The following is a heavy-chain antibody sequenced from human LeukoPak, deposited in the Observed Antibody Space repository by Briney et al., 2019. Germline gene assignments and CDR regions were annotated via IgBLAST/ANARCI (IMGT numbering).Heavy chain of an antibody. CDR2: IIPIFGIA. CDR1: GGTFSSYA. CDR3: ATDTAMAGTYYYYGMDV. V-gene: IGHV1-69*04. Sequence: SVKVSCKASGGTFSSYAISWVRQAPGQGLDSIARIIPIFGIANYAQKFQGRVTITADKSTSTAYVELSSLRSEHTALYYCATDTAMAGTYYYYGMDVWGQRTTVTVSS. J-gene: IGHJ6*02. D-gene: IGHD5-18*01.